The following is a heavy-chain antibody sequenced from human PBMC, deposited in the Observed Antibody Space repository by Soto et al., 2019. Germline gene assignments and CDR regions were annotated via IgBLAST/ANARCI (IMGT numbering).Heavy chain of an antibody. CDR2: IYYDGTT. D-gene: IGHD1-26*01. Sequence: QVQLQESGPGLVKPSETLSLTCTVSGTSVSSNNNHWSWVRQPPGKGLEWTGYIYYDGTTNYSPSLKNLVTISLDTSKNQFSLTVTSVTAVDTAVYYCARRVGATPPRDWGQGTLVTVST. CDR3: ARRVGATPPRD. J-gene: IGHJ4*02. CDR1: GTSVSSNNNH. V-gene: IGHV4-61*01.